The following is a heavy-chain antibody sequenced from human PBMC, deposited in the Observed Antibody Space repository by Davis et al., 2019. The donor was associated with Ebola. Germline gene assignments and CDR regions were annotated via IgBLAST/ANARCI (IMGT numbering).Heavy chain of an antibody. V-gene: IGHV3-30-3*01. D-gene: IGHD5-18*01. CDR3: ASVSYGLDY. Sequence: GESLKTPCAASGFTFRSYAMHWVRQAPGKGLEWVAVISYDGSNKYYADSVKGRFTISRDNSKNTLYLQMNSLRAEDTAVYYCASVSYGLDYWGQGTLVTVSS. CDR2: ISYDGSNK. J-gene: IGHJ4*02. CDR1: GFTFRSYA.